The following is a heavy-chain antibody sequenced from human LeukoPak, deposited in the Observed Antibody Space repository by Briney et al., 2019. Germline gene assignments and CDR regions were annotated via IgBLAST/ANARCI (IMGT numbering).Heavy chain of an antibody. D-gene: IGHD3-10*01. Sequence: SETLSLTCTVSGGSIGSYYWSWIRQPAGKGLEWIGRIYTSGSTNYNPSLKSRVTMSVDTSKNQFSLKLSSVTAADTAVYYCAKSPYYYGSEIYGMDVWGQGTTVTVSS. J-gene: IGHJ6*02. CDR2: IYTSGST. CDR3: AKSPYYYGSEIYGMDV. V-gene: IGHV4-4*07. CDR1: GGSIGSYY.